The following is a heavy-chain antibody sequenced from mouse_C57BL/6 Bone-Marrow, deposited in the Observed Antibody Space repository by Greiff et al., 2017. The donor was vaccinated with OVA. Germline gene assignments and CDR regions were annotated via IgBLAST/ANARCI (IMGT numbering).Heavy chain of an antibody. CDR3: ARDDGSSYGAY. CDR2: ISDGGSYT. J-gene: IGHJ3*01. Sequence: EVQVVESGGGLVKPGGSLKLSCAASGFTFSSYAMSWVRQTPEKRLEWVATISDGGSYTYYPDNVKGRFTISRDNAKNNLYLQMSHLKSEDTAMYYCARDDGSSYGAYWGQGTLVTVSA. D-gene: IGHD1-1*01. V-gene: IGHV5-4*01. CDR1: GFTFSSYA.